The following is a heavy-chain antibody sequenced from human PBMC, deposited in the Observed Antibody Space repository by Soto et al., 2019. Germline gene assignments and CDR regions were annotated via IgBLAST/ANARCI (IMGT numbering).Heavy chain of an antibody. D-gene: IGHD6-19*01. CDR1: GFTFDDYA. V-gene: IGHV3-9*01. CDR2: ISWNSGSI. CDR3: AKDIGAVADYFDY. Sequence: GGSLRLSCAASGFTFDDYAMHWVRQAPGKGLEWVSGISWNSGSIGYADSVKGRFTISRDNAKNSLYLQMNSLRAEDTALYYCAKDIGAVADYFDYWGQGTLVPSPQ. J-gene: IGHJ4*02.